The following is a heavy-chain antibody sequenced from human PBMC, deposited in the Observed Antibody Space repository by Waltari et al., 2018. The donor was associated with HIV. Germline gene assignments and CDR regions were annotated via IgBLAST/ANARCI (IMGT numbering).Heavy chain of an antibody. CDR3: ARGIGYSKGWLDS. Sequence: VRLQESGPGLVKPSQTLSLTCEVSGDSISGGDYYWTWIRQAAGNDLQWIGRVFPSRSLFFDAKTDYAPSFTGRVVMSLDSSKNQFSLEVKSVTPADTAIYYCARGIGYSKGWLDSWGQGLVVIVSS. J-gene: IGHJ5*01. CDR1: GDSISGGDYY. V-gene: IGHV4-61*02. D-gene: IGHD5-12*01. CDR2: VFPSRSLFFDAKT.